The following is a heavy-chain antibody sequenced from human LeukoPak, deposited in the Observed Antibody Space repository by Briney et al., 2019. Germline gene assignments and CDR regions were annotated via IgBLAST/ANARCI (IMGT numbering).Heavy chain of an antibody. V-gene: IGHV3-23*01. CDR1: GFTFSSFA. J-gene: IGHJ4*02. CDR2: ISGSGGNT. Sequence: PGGSLRLSCAASGFTFSSFAMSWVRQAPGKGLEWVSVISGSGGNTYYADSVKGRFTISRDNSKNTLYLQMNSLRAEDTAVCYRAKGRARIAAASDYWGQGTLVTVSS. CDR3: AKGRARIAAASDY. D-gene: IGHD6-13*01.